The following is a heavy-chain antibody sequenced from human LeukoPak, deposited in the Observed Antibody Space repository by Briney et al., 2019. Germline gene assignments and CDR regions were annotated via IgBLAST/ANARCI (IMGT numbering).Heavy chain of an antibody. CDR2: IIPIFGTA. CDR3: ARGITGTTDWFDP. V-gene: IGHV1-69*05. D-gene: IGHD1-7*01. Sequence: SVKVSCKASGGTFSSYAISWVRQAPGQGLEWMGGIIPIFGTANYAQKFQGRVTITTDESTSTAYMELSSLRSEDTAVYYCARGITGTTDWFDPWGQGTLVTVSS. CDR1: GGTFSSYA. J-gene: IGHJ5*02.